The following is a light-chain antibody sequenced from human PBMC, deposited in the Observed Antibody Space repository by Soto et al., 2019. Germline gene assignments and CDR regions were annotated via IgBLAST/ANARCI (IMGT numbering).Light chain of an antibody. V-gene: IGKV3-15*01. CDR2: GAS. Sequence: EIVLTQSPATLSVSPGERATLSCRASQSVSSNLAWYQQKPGQAPRLLIYGASTRATGIPARFSVSGSGTEFKLTISSLQSEDFAVYFCQQYNNCPPLTFGGGTKVEIK. CDR3: QQYNNCPPLT. J-gene: IGKJ4*01. CDR1: QSVSSN.